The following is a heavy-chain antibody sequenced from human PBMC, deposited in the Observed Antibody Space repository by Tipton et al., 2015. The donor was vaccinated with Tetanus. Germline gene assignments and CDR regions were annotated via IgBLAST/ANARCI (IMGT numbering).Heavy chain of an antibody. V-gene: IGHV4-59*01. CDR2: VYYTGST. CDR3: ARYHCTGTTCQHLDH. J-gene: IGHJ4*01. CDR1: GFAFSSYA. Sequence: LRLSCAASGFAFSSYAMSWVRQPPGKGLECIGYVYYTGSTNHNPPFESRVTMSVDTSKNQISLKLRSVTAADTAVYYCARYHCTGTTCQHLDHWGQGTLVTVSS. D-gene: IGHD2-8*02.